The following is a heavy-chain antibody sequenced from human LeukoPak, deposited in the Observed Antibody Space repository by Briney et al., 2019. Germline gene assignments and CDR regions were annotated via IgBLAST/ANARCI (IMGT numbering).Heavy chain of an antibody. Sequence: GGSLRLSCAASGFTFSNAWMSWVRQAPGKGLEWVGRIKSKTDGGTTDYAAPVKGRFTISRDDSKNTLYLQMNSLKTEDTAVYYCAKTYLADYYRAFDIWGQGTMVTVSS. CDR2: IKSKTDGGTT. CDR3: AKTYLADYYRAFDI. D-gene: IGHD3-22*01. V-gene: IGHV3-15*01. J-gene: IGHJ3*02. CDR1: GFTFSNAW.